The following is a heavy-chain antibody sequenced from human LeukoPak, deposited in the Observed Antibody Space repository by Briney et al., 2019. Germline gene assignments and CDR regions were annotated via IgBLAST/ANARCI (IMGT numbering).Heavy chain of an antibody. Sequence: GGSLRLSCSASGFTFSSYAMHWVRQAPGKGLEYVSAISSNGGSTYYADSVKGRFTISRDNSKNTLYLQMNSLRAEDTAVYYCVKALFSGGFDPWGQGTLVTVSS. CDR1: GFTFSSYA. D-gene: IGHD3-10*01. CDR2: ISSNGGST. J-gene: IGHJ5*02. V-gene: IGHV3-64D*06. CDR3: VKALFSGGFDP.